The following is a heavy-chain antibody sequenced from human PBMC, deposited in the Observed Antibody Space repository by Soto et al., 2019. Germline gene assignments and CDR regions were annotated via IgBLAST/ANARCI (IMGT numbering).Heavy chain of an antibody. Sequence: GGSLRLSCVASGFTFSRYIMSWVRQAPGKGLEWVSTINSNGGSTYYADSVKGRFTVSRDNSRNSLYLQMNSLRAEDTAVYYCARVPDLIYCSRTSCLYYFLYSGPGGLVSVST. J-gene: IGHJ4*02. D-gene: IGHD2-2*01. CDR3: ARVPDLIYCSRTSCLYYFLY. CDR2: INSNGGST. CDR1: GFTFSRYI. V-gene: IGHV3-23*01.